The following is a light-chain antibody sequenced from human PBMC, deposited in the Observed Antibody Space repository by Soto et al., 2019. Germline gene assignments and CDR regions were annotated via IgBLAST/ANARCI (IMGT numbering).Light chain of an antibody. CDR2: EVN. CDR1: SSDVGGYNY. V-gene: IGLV2-8*01. CDR3: SSYAGYNNFVV. Sequence: QSALTQPPSASGSPGQSVTISCTGTSSDVGGYNYVSWYQQHPGKVPNHMIYEVNKRPSGVPDRFSGSKSGNTASLTVSGLQAEDEADYYCSSYAGYNNFVVFGGGTKLTVL. J-gene: IGLJ2*01.